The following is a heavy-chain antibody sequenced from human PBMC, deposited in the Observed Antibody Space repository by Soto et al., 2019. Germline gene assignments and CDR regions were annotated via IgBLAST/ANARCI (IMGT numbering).Heavy chain of an antibody. J-gene: IGHJ3*02. V-gene: IGHV4-31*03. CDR1: GGSISSGGYY. CDR3: ARTGYSSGWYGFGGHGRCFDI. Sequence: SETLSLTCTVSGGSISSGGYYWSWIRQGPGHGLERIGYIYYSGSTYYNPSLKSRVTISVDTSKNQFSLKLSSVTAADTAVYYCARTGYSSGWYGFGGHGRCFDIWGQGTMVTVSS. CDR2: IYYSGST. D-gene: IGHD6-19*01.